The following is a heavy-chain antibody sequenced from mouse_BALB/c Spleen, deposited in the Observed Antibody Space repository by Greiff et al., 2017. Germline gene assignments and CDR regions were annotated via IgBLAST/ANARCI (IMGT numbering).Heavy chain of an antibody. D-gene: IGHD2-4*01. CDR2: ISDGGSYT. Sequence: DVKLVESGGGLVKPGGSLKLSCAASGFTFSDYYMYWVRQTPEKRLEWVATISDGGSYTYYPDSVKGRFTISRDNAKNNLYLQMSSLKSEDTAMYYCAREKGLYDYDGFAYWGQGTLVTVSA. J-gene: IGHJ3*01. CDR1: GFTFSDYY. CDR3: AREKGLYDYDGFAY. V-gene: IGHV5-4*02.